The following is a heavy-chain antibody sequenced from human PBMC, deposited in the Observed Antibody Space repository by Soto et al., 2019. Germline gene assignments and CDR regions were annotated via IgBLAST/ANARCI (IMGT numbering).Heavy chain of an antibody. D-gene: IGHD6-19*01. Sequence: QVQLVESGGGVVQPGRSLRLSCAASGFTFSSYGMHWVRQAPGKGLEWVAVISYDGSNKYYADSVKGRFTISRDNSKNTLYLQMNSRRAEDTAVYYCAKAGVSSGWYSTLQLYYYYMDVWGKGTTDTVSS. J-gene: IGHJ6*03. CDR1: GFTFSSYG. CDR2: ISYDGSNK. V-gene: IGHV3-30*18. CDR3: AKAGVSSGWYSTLQLYYYYMDV.